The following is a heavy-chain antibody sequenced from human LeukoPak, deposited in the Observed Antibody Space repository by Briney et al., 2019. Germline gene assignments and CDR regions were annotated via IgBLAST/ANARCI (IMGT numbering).Heavy chain of an antibody. CDR2: IIPIFGTA. CDR3: ARETVREWYQLLMDV. J-gene: IGHJ6*03. D-gene: IGHD2-2*01. CDR1: GGTFSSYA. V-gene: IGHV1-69*06. Sequence: SVKVSCKASGGTFSSYAISWVRQAPGQGLEWMGGIIPIFGTANYAQKFQGRVTITADKSTSTAYMELSSLRSEDTAVYYCARETVREWYQLLMDVWGKGTTVTISS.